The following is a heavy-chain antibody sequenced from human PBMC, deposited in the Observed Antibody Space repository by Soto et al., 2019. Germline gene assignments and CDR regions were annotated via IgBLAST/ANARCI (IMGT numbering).Heavy chain of an antibody. Sequence: GGSLRLAWTASGFIFSDYVMAWVRQAPGGGLEWVSDISGSGANTHYADSVKGRFTISRDNSKNTLYLQINGLRAEDTAVYYCAKDRNFWSGYYTSFDYWGQGTLVTVSS. D-gene: IGHD3-3*01. J-gene: IGHJ4*02. CDR2: ISGSGANT. CDR1: GFIFSDYV. V-gene: IGHV3-23*01. CDR3: AKDRNFWSGYYTSFDY.